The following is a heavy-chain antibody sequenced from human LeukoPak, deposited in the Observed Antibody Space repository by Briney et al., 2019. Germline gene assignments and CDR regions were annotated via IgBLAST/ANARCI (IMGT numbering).Heavy chain of an antibody. V-gene: IGHV4-39*07. D-gene: IGHD2-8*01. CDR1: GGSISSSSYY. CDR3: ARGGVLYYGSLDY. CDR2: IYYSGST. Sequence: PETLSLTCTVSGGSISSSSYYWGWIRQPPGKGLEWIGSIYYSGSTYYNPSLKSRVTISVDTSKNQFSLKLSSVTAADTAVYYCARGGVLYYGSLDYWGQGTLVTVSS. J-gene: IGHJ4*02.